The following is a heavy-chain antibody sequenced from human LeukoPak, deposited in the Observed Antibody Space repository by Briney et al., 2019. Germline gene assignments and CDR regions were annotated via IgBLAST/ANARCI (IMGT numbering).Heavy chain of an antibody. CDR3: ARATGGDY. J-gene: IGHJ4*02. CDR2: INSDGSST. V-gene: IGHV3-74*01. CDR1: VFTLSSYW. Sequence: GWSLRLSRAASVFTLSSYWMHCVRQAPGNGLVWVSRINSDGSSTSYAGSVKGRFTISRDNAKKTLSLQMTSLRAEDTAVYYCARATGGDYWGQGALVAVSS. D-gene: IGHD4-23*01.